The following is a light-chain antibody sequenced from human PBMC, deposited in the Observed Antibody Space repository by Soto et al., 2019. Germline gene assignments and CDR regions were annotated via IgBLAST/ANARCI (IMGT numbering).Light chain of an antibody. Sequence: QSVLTQSSSASASLGSSVKLTCTLSSGHSNYIIAWHQHQPGKAPRYLMKLEGSGSYNKGSGIPDRFSGSSSGADRYLTISNLQFEDEADYYCETWDSNTRVFGTGTKLTVL. CDR1: SGHSNYI. CDR3: ETWDSNTRV. V-gene: IGLV4-60*02. CDR2: LEGSGSY. J-gene: IGLJ1*01.